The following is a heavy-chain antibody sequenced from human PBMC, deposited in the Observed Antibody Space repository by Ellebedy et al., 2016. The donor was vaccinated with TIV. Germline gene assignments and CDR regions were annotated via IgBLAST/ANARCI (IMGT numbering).Heavy chain of an antibody. Sequence: GGSLRLSCAASGFSFGSYWMLWVRQPPGKGLEWVSRIKADGSGITYADSVKGRFTISRDNSKNTLYLQMNSLRVDDTAIYYCAKEALAVWGQGTLVTVSS. V-gene: IGHV3-74*03. CDR1: GFSFGSYW. J-gene: IGHJ4*02. D-gene: IGHD6-19*01. CDR2: IKADGSGI. CDR3: AKEALAV.